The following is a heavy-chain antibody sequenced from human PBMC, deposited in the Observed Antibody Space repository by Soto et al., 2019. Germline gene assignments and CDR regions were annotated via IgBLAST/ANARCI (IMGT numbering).Heavy chain of an antibody. CDR3: TTVQDCSSTSCSPPVDI. Sequence: PGGSLRLSCAASGFTFSNAWMSWVRQAPGKGLEWVGRIKSKTDGGTTDYAAPVKGRFTISRDDSKNTLYLQMNSLKTEDTAVYYCTTVQDCSSTSCSPPVDIWGKGQWSPSPQ. V-gene: IGHV3-15*01. CDR1: GFTFSNAW. D-gene: IGHD2-2*01. J-gene: IGHJ3*02. CDR2: IKSKTDGGTT.